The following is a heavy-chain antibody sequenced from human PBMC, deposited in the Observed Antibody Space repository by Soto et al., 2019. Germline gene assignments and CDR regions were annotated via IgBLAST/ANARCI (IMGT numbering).Heavy chain of an antibody. CDR3: ARGPYRNTYNWFDS. CDR2: ISGSGLTI. CDR1: GFIFSDYE. V-gene: IGHV3-48*03. Sequence: LRLSCAASGFIFSDYEINWVRQAPGKGLEWVSYISGSGLTIYYADSVKGRFTISRDNAKNSLYLQMNSLGVEDTAVYYCARGPYRNTYNWFDSWGQGTLVTVSS. J-gene: IGHJ5*02. D-gene: IGHD5-12*01.